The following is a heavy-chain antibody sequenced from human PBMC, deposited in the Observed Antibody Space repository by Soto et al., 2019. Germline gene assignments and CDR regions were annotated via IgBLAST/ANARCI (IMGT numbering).Heavy chain of an antibody. CDR3: ARAANLPQYCSSTSCHYYFAY. V-gene: IGHV4-34*01. CDR1: GGSFSGYY. D-gene: IGHD2-2*01. CDR2: IYHSGST. J-gene: IGHJ4*02. Sequence: SETLSLTCAVYGGSFSGYYWSWIRQPPAKGLDCIGDIYHSGSTNYNPSLKSRVTISVDTSKNQFSLKLSSVTAADTAVYYCARAANLPQYCSSTSCHYYFAYWGQGTLVTVSS.